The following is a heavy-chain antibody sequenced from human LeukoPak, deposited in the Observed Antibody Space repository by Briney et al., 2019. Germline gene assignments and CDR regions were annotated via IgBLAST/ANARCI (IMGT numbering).Heavy chain of an antibody. CDR2: IIPIFGTA. D-gene: IGHD2-21*01. Sequence: SSVQVSCKASRGTFSSYAISWVRQAPAQGLEGMGGIIPIFGTANYAQKFQGRVTITADESTSTAYMELSSLRAEDTAVYYCARDPCGGDCYHAFDIWGQGTMVTVSS. J-gene: IGHJ3*02. V-gene: IGHV1-69*01. CDR3: ARDPCGGDCYHAFDI. CDR1: RGTFSSYA.